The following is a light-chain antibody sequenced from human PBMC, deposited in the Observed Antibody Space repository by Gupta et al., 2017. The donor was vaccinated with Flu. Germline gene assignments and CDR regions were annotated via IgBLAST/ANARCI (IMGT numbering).Light chain of an antibody. V-gene: IGLV2-11*01. CDR1: SSDVGGYNY. Sequence: QSALTPPRSGSWSPGPSVPIRCTGTSSDVGGYNYVCWYQQHPGKAPKLMIYDVSKRPSGVPDRCSGSKSGNTASLTISGLQDEDEADYYCCSYAGSYSVVFGGGTKLTVL. J-gene: IGLJ2*01. CDR2: DVS. CDR3: CSYAGSYSVV.